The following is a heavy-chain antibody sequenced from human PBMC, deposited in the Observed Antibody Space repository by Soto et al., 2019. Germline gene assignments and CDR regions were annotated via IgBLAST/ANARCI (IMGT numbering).Heavy chain of an antibody. CDR2: ISGSGGST. V-gene: IGHV3-23*01. D-gene: IGHD7-27*01. Sequence: EVQLLGSGGGLVQPGGSLRLSCAASGFTFSSYAMSWVRQDPGKGLEWVSAISGSGGSTYYADSVKGRFTVSRDNSKNTLYLQMNSLRAEDTAVYYCAKDLGQDNWGSDDYYYGMDVWGQGTTVTVSS. CDR3: AKDLGQDNWGSDDYYYGMDV. J-gene: IGHJ6*02. CDR1: GFTFSSYA.